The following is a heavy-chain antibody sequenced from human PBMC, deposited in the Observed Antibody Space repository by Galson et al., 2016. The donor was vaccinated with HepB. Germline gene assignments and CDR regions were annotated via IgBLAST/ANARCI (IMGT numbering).Heavy chain of an antibody. V-gene: IGHV4-31*11. Sequence: TLSLTCDVSGGSISSGGYYWSWIRQLPGNGLEWMGYIYYSRTTYYNPSLRRRLSISADTSKNQFSLELSSVTAADTAVYSCARLTSTGTFDAFVVWGQGTMVTVSS. CDR1: GGSISSGGYY. CDR3: ARLTSTGTFDAFVV. D-gene: IGHD1-1*01. CDR2: IYYSRTT. J-gene: IGHJ3*01.